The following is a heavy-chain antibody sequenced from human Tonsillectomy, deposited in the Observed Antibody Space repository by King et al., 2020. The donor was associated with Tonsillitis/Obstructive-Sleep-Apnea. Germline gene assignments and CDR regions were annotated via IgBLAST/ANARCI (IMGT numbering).Heavy chain of an antibody. J-gene: IGHJ3*02. CDR3: AREGVLDAFVI. Sequence: QLQESGPGLVKPSETLSLTCTVSGGSISSFYWSWIRQPPGKGLEWIGYIYYSGGTKYNPSLKSRVTISVDTSKNQFSLKLSSVTAADTAVYYCAREGVLDAFVIWGQGTMVTVS. CDR2: IYYSGGT. V-gene: IGHV4-59*01. CDR1: GGSISSFY. D-gene: IGHD3-10*01.